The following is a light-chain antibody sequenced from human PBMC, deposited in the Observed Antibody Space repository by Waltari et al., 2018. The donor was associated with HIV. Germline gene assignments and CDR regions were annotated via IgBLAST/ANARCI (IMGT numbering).Light chain of an antibody. J-gene: IGLJ2*01. CDR2: DVT. CDR1: TNDIGGYSH. Sequence: QSALTQPASVSGSPGQWVTIPCSGTTNDIGGYSHVSWYQQPPGKAPKLIIYDVTYRPSGVSDRFSGSKSGNAASLTISGLQPEDEGDYFCASYKTAYTMVFGGGTRLTV. CDR3: ASYKTAYTMV. V-gene: IGLV2-14*03.